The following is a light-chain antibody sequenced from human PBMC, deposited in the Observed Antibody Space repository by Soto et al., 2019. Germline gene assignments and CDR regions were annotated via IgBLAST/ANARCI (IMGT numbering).Light chain of an antibody. V-gene: IGKV1-5*01. CDR1: RSISNW. Sequence: DTQMTQSPSTLSGSLGDTVTITCRASRSISNWVAWYQQKPGKAPKLLISDASDLERAVPSRFSGTGSGTEFTLTISSLQPDDFATYYCQQYDSYSWTLGQGTKV. CDR3: QQYDSYSWT. J-gene: IGKJ1*01. CDR2: DAS.